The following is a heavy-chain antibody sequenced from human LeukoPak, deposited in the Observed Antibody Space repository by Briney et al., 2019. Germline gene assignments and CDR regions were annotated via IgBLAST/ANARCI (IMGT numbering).Heavy chain of an antibody. D-gene: IGHD2-8*01. J-gene: IGHJ4*02. V-gene: IGHV4-59*01. CDR2: IYYSGNT. CDR1: GGSISNYY. CDR3: ARVRYCSTNGCYDREFDN. Sequence: ASETLSLTCTVSGGSISNYYWSWIRQPPGKGLEWIGYIYYSGNTNYNPSLKSRVTISVDKSKNQFSLKLNSVTAADTAVYYCARVRYCSTNGCYDREFDNWGQGTLVTVSS.